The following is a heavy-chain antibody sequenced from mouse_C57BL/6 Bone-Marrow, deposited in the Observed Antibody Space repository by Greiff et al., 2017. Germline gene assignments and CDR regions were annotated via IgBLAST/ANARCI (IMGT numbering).Heavy chain of an antibody. V-gene: IGHV1-62-2*01. Sequence: VQLQQSGAELVKPGASVKLSCKASGYTFTEYTIHWVKQRSGQGLEWIGWFYPGSGSIKYNEKFKDKATLTADKSSSTVYMELSRLTSEDSAVYFCARHKPSLYYYGSSYRYFDYWGQGTTLTVSS. CDR3: ARHKPSLYYYGSSYRYFDY. J-gene: IGHJ2*01. CDR1: GYTFTEYT. CDR2: FYPGSGSI. D-gene: IGHD1-1*01.